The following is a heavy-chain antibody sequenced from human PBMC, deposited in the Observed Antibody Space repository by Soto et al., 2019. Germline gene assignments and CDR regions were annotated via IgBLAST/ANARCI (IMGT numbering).Heavy chain of an antibody. CDR2: INAGNGNT. V-gene: IGHV1-3*01. CDR3: ARWPDYYVSSGYLVDGFEL. D-gene: IGHD3-22*01. Sequence: GASVKVSCKASGYTFTSYAMHWVRQAPGQRLEWMGWINAGNGNTKYSQKFQGRVTITRDTSASTAYMGLSSLRSEDTAVYYCARWPDYYVSSGYLVDGFELWVQGPMVTV. J-gene: IGHJ3*01. CDR1: GYTFTSYA.